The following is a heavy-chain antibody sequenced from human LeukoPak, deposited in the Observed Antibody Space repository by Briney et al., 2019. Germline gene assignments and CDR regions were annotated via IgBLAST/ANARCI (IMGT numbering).Heavy chain of an antibody. V-gene: IGHV1-8*01. CDR2: MNPNSGNR. CDR3: ARGGEGPGIAVAGHYYYYYYGMDV. Sequence: ASVKVSCKASGYTFTSYDINWVRQATGQGLEWRGWMNPNSGNRGYAQKFQGRVTMTRNTSISTAYMELSSLRSEDTAVYYCARGGEGPGIAVAGHYYYYYYGMDVWGQGTTVTVSS. J-gene: IGHJ6*02. CDR1: GYTFTSYD. D-gene: IGHD6-19*01.